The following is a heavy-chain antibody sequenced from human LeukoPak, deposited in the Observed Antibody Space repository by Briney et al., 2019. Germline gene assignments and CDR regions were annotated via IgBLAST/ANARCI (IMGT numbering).Heavy chain of an antibody. J-gene: IGHJ3*02. Sequence: PSETLSLTCTVSGGSISSGTYHWSWIRQYAGKGLEWIGHISHGGTTYYNPSLRSQVTISMDTSRNRFSLKLDSVTAADAALYYCARVAYYYDSSGYPPDPPYAFDIWGQGTMVTVSS. CDR2: ISHGGTT. D-gene: IGHD3-22*01. V-gene: IGHV4-31*01. CDR1: GGSISSGTYH. CDR3: ARVAYYYDSSGYPPDPPYAFDI.